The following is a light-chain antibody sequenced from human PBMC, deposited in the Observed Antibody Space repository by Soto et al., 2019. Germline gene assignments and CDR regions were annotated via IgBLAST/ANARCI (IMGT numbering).Light chain of an antibody. Sequence: DLQTTQSPSTLSASVGDRVTITCRASQSISSWLAWYQQKPGKAPKLLIYDASSLESGVPSRFSGSGSGTEFTLTISSLQPDDFATYYCQQYNSYSGTFGQGTKVDIK. V-gene: IGKV1-5*01. J-gene: IGKJ1*01. CDR2: DAS. CDR1: QSISSW. CDR3: QQYNSYSGT.